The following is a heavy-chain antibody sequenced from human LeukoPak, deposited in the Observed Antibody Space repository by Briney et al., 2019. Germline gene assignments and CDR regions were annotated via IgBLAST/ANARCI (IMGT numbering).Heavy chain of an antibody. Sequence: QPGGSLRLSCAASGFTFSSYWMSWVRQAPGKGLEWVANIKQDGSEKYYVDSVKGRFTISRDNAKNSLYLQMNSLRAEDTAVYYCARDGIMITFGGEYCFDYWGQGTLVTVSS. CDR1: GFTFSSYW. CDR2: IKQDGSEK. J-gene: IGHJ4*02. CDR3: ARDGIMITFGGEYCFDY. V-gene: IGHV3-7*01. D-gene: IGHD3-16*01.